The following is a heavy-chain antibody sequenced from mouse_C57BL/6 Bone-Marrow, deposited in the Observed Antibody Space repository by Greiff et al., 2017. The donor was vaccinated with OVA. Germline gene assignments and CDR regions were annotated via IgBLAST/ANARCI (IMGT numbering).Heavy chain of an antibody. V-gene: IGHV1-19*01. J-gene: IGHJ2*01. CDR2: INPYNGGT. Sequence: VQLHQSGPVLVKPGASVKMSCKASGYTFTDYYMNWVKQSHGKSLEWIGVINPYNGGTSYNQKFKAKATLTVDKSSSTAYMELNSLTSEDSAVYYCAREVGAQATYWGQGTTLTVSS. D-gene: IGHD3-2*02. CDR3: AREVGAQATY. CDR1: GYTFTDYY.